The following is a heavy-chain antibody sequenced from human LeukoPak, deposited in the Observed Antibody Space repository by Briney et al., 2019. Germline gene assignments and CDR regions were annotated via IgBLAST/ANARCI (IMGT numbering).Heavy chain of an antibody. J-gene: IGHJ4*02. V-gene: IGHV4-59*08. Sequence: SETLSLTCTVSGGSISSYYWSWIRQPPGKGLEWIGYIYHSGSTNYNPSLKSRVTISVDTSKNQFSLKLSSVTAADTAVYYCARRVLGTFDYWGQGTLVTVSS. CDR1: GGSISSYY. CDR2: IYHSGST. D-gene: IGHD7-27*01. CDR3: ARRVLGTFDY.